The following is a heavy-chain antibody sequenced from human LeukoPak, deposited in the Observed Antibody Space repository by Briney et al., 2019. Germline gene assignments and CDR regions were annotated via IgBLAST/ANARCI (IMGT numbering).Heavy chain of an antibody. Sequence: GGSLILSCSASGFTFSYYDMHWVRQAPGKGLEYVSGISTNGGSTYYADSLKGRFTVSRDNSKNTLYLQMSSLRPEDTAVYYCVKCLCRSGTCYPDAFDIWGQGTTVTVSS. V-gene: IGHV3-64D*09. D-gene: IGHD2-15*01. CDR2: ISTNGGST. CDR1: GFTFSYYD. J-gene: IGHJ3*02. CDR3: VKCLCRSGTCYPDAFDI.